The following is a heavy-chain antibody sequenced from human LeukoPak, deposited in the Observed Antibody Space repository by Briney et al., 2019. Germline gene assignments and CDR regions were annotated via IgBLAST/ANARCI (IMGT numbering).Heavy chain of an antibody. CDR2: IYHSGSS. Sequence: QASETLSLTCTVSGYSISSGYYWGWIRQPPGKGLEWIGSIYHSGSSYYNPSLKSRVTISVDTSKNQFSLKLRSVAAADTAVYYCARVVQSTDSSGFYLPEYFQHWGQGTLVTVSS. V-gene: IGHV4-38-2*02. D-gene: IGHD3-22*01. CDR1: GYSISSGYY. CDR3: ARVVQSTDSSGFYLPEYFQH. J-gene: IGHJ1*01.